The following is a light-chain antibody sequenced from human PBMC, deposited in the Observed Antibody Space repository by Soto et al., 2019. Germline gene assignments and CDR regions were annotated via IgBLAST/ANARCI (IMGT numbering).Light chain of an antibody. V-gene: IGLV2-18*01. J-gene: IGLJ2*01. CDR3: SXYTSSSTFVV. CDR1: SSDVGSYNR. CDR2: EVS. Sequence: QSALTQPPSVSGSPGQSVTISCTGTSSDVGSYNRVSWYQQPPGTAPKLMIYEVSNRPSGVPDRFSGSKSGNTASLTISGXXXXXXXXXXXSXYTSSSTFVVFGGGTKLTVL.